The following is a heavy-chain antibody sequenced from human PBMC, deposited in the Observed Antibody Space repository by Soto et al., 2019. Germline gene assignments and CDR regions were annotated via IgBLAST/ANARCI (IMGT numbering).Heavy chain of an antibody. V-gene: IGHV4-34*01. Sequence: PSETLSLTCAVYCGSFSGYYWSWIRQPPGKGLEWIGEINHSGSTNYNPSLKSRVTMSVDTSKNQFSLKLSSVTAADTAVYYCARDHYVYDILTGYGYYYGMDVWGQGTTVTVSS. CDR2: INHSGST. CDR1: CGSFSGYY. J-gene: IGHJ6*02. D-gene: IGHD3-9*01. CDR3: ARDHYVYDILTGYGYYYGMDV.